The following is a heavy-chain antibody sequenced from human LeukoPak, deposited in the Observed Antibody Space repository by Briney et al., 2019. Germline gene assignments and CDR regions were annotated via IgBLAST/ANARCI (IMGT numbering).Heavy chain of an antibody. CDR3: ARDRGGAPYFDY. Sequence: ASVKVSCKASGYTFTGYYMHWVRQAPGQGLEWMGWINPNSGGTNYAQKFQGRVTMTRDTSISTAYMELSRLRSDDTAVYYCARDRGGAPYFDYWGQGTLVTVSS. D-gene: IGHD3-10*01. V-gene: IGHV1-2*02. CDR2: INPNSGGT. J-gene: IGHJ4*02. CDR1: GYTFTGYY.